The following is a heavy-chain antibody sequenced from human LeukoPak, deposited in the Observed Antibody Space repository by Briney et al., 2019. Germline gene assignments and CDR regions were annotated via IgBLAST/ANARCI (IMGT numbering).Heavy chain of an antibody. D-gene: IGHD3-22*01. J-gene: IGHJ4*02. V-gene: IGHV4-39*02. CDR1: GGSISSSSYY. CDR2: IYYRWST. CDR3: ARRIYYYDSSGSNELLDY. Sequence: PSETLSLTCTVSGGSISSSSYYWAWIRQPPGKGLEWIGRIYYRWSTYYNPSLKSRVTISVDTSKNHFSLKLSSVTAADTAVYYCARRIYYYDSSGSNELLDYWGQGTLVTVSS.